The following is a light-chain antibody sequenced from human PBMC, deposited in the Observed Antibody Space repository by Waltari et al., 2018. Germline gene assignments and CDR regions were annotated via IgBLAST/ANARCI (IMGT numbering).Light chain of an antibody. V-gene: IGLV2-14*03. CDR2: DVT. J-gene: IGLJ2*01. CDR1: HGAVAASDS. Sequence: SALTQPASVSGTPGQSITISCSGVHGAVAASDSVSWYQHHPGEAPQVIIYDVTNRPSGVSDRFSASKSANRAFLTISGLQPDDEGDYYCSSQTLDGVVLFGGGTKLTVL. CDR3: SSQTLDGVVL.